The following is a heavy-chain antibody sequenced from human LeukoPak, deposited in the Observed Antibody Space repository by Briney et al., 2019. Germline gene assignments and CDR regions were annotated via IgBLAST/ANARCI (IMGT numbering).Heavy chain of an antibody. Sequence: GASVKVSCKASGYAFTSYYMHWVRQAPGQGLEWMGIINPSGGSTSYAQKFQGRVTITADESTSTAYMELSSLRSEDTAVYYCARDGCSSTSCYPNKYNWFDPWGQGTLVTVSS. D-gene: IGHD2-2*01. CDR1: GYAFTSYY. J-gene: IGHJ5*02. V-gene: IGHV1-46*01. CDR2: INPSGGST. CDR3: ARDGCSSTSCYPNKYNWFDP.